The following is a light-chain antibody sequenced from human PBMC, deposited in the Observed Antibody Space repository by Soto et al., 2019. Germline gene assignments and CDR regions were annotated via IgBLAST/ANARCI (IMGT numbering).Light chain of an antibody. CDR1: SSDVGGYNY. CDR2: EVS. CDR3: SSYTSSSTYV. V-gene: IGLV2-14*01. Sequence: LTQPASVSGSPGQSITISCTGTSSDVGGYNYVSWYQQHPGKAPKLMIYEVSNRPSGVSNRFSGSKSGNTASLTISGLQAEDEADYYCSSYTSSSTYVFGTG. J-gene: IGLJ1*01.